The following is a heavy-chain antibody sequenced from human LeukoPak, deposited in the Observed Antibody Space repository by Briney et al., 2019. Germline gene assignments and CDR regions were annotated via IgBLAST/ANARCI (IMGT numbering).Heavy chain of an antibody. CDR1: RFTFNNYA. V-gene: IGHV3-23*01. CDR2: ISGNGDTT. CDR3: AKDLIEGYSGYGHFDY. Sequence: PGGSLRLSCAASRFTFNNYAMSWVRQAPGKGLEWVSAISGNGDTTYYPDFARGRFTISRDNSKNTVFLQMNSLRAEDTAAYYCAKDLIEGYSGYGHFDYWGRGTLVTVSS. D-gene: IGHD5-12*01. J-gene: IGHJ4*02.